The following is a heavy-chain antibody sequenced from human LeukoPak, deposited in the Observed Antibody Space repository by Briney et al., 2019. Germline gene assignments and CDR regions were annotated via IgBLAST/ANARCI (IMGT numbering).Heavy chain of an antibody. Sequence: GGPLRLSCAASGFPFNSYSMNWVRQAPGKGLEWVWSISSSSSSIYYADSVKGRFTISRDNAKNSLYLQMNSLRAEDTAVYYCARASGDIVETATMGSYWGQGTLVTVSS. D-gene: IGHD5-18*01. V-gene: IGHV3-21*01. CDR3: ARASGDIVETATMGSY. CDR2: ISSSSSSI. J-gene: IGHJ4*02. CDR1: GFPFNSYS.